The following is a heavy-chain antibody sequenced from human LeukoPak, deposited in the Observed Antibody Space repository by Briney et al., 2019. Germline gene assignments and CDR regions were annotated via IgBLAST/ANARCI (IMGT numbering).Heavy chain of an antibody. V-gene: IGHV3-30-3*01. D-gene: IGHD3-22*01. J-gene: IGHJ4*02. CDR1: GFTFSSYA. CDR2: ISYDRSNK. CDR3: ARDRPRTRITMIVVVKGIDY. Sequence: PGGSLRLSCAASGFTFSSYAMHWVRQAPGKGLEWVAVISYDRSNKYYADSVKGRFTISRDNSKNTLYLQMNSLRAEDTAVYYCARDRPRTRITMIVVVKGIDYWGQGTLVTVSS.